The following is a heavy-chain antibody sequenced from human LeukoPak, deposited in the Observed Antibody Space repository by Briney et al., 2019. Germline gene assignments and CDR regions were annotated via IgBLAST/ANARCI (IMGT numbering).Heavy chain of an antibody. J-gene: IGHJ3*02. D-gene: IGHD2-15*01. Sequence: SETLSLTCAVYGVSFSGYYWSWIRQPPGKGLEWIGEINHSGSTNYNPSLKSRVTISVDTSKNQFSLKLSSVTAADTAVYYCARESEVAASDAFDIWGQGTMVTVSS. CDR3: ARESEVAASDAFDI. CDR2: INHSGST. CDR1: GVSFSGYY. V-gene: IGHV4-34*01.